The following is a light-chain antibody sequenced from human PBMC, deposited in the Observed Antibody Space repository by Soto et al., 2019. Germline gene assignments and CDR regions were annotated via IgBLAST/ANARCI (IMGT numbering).Light chain of an antibody. CDR2: GAS. Sequence: DIVLTQSPGTLYLSPGERATLSCRASRIVSSSYLAWYQQKSGQAPRLLIYGASNRATGIPDRFSGSGSGTDFTLTISRLEPEDFAVYYCQQYANSPRTFGQGTKVDIK. CDR1: RIVSSSY. J-gene: IGKJ1*01. CDR3: QQYANSPRT. V-gene: IGKV3-20*01.